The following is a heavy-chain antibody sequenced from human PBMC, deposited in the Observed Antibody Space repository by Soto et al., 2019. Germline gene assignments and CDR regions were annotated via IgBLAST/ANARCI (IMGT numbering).Heavy chain of an antibody. CDR1: GFSLSNARMG. CDR3: ARIGLDGMDV. J-gene: IGHJ6*02. Sequence: QVTLKESGPVLVKPTETLTLTCTVSGFSLSNARMGVSWISQPPGKALEWLAHIFSNDEKSYSTSLKSRLTISKDTSKSQVVLTMTNMDPVDTATYYCARIGLDGMDVWGQGTTVTVSS. V-gene: IGHV2-26*01. CDR2: IFSNDEK.